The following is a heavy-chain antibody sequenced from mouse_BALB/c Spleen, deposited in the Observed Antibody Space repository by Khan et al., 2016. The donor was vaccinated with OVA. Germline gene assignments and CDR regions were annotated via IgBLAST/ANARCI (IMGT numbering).Heavy chain of an antibody. Sequence: EVQLQESGPELVKPGASVKMSCKASGYTFTSYVMNWVKQKPGQGLKWIGYINPYNDGTKYNEKFKGKATLTSDKSSSTAYMELSSLTSEDSAVYYCARGGWLPFDYWGQGTTLTVSS. CDR2: INPYNDGT. D-gene: IGHD2-3*01. CDR1: GYTFTSYV. CDR3: ARGGWLPFDY. V-gene: IGHV1S136*01. J-gene: IGHJ2*01.